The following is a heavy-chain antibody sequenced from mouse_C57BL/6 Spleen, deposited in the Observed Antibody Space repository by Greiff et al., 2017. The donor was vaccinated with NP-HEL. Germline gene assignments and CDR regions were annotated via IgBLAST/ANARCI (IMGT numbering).Heavy chain of an antibody. Sequence: VQLQQSGAELVKPGASVKISCKASGYAFSSYWMNWVKQRPGKGLEWIGQIYPGDGDTNYNGKFKGKATLTADKSSSTAYMQRSSLTSEDSAVYFCARSSTTVVFDYWGQGTTLTVSS. J-gene: IGHJ2*01. CDR2: IYPGDGDT. CDR1: GYAFSSYW. V-gene: IGHV1-80*01. CDR3: ARSSTTVVFDY. D-gene: IGHD1-1*01.